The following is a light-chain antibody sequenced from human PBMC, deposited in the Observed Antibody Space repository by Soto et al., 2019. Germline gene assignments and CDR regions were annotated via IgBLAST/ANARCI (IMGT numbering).Light chain of an antibody. Sequence: QSALTQPASVSGSPGQSIIISCTGTSSDVGGYNYVSWYQHHPGKAPKLTIYDVSNRPSGVSNRFSGSKSGDTASLTISGLQAEDEADYYCSSYTSGSTLVFGGGTKVTVL. V-gene: IGLV2-14*03. CDR2: DVS. CDR1: SSDVGGYNY. J-gene: IGLJ2*01. CDR3: SSYTSGSTLV.